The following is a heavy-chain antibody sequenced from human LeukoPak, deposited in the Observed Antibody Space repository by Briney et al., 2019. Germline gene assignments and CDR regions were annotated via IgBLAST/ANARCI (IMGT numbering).Heavy chain of an antibody. Sequence: WASVKVSCKASGYIITGYYMHWVRQAPGQGLEWMGIINPSGGSTSYAQKFQGRVTMTRDTSTSTVYMELSSLRSEDTAVYYCARFAVHRRLAVAGQFGLDYWGQGTLVTVSS. J-gene: IGHJ4*02. CDR3: ARFAVHRRLAVAGQFGLDY. CDR1: GYIITGYY. D-gene: IGHD6-19*01. V-gene: IGHV1-46*01. CDR2: INPSGGST.